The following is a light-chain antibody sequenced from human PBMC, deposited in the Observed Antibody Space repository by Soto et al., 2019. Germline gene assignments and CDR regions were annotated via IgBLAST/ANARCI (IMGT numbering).Light chain of an antibody. CDR3: SSYTSSSFYV. CDR2: DVS. CDR1: SSDVGGYNY. J-gene: IGLJ1*01. V-gene: IGLV2-14*01. Sequence: QSALTQPASVSGSPGQSITISCTGTSSDVGGYNYVSWYQQHPGKAPKLMIYDVSNRPSGVSNRFSGSKSGNTASLTISGVQAEDEADDYCSSYTSSSFYVFGTGTKVTVL.